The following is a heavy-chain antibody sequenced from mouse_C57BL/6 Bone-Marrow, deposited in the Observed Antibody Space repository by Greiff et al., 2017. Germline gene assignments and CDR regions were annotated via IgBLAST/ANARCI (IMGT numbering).Heavy chain of an antibody. CDR1: GYTFTDYY. J-gene: IGHJ4*01. Sequence: VQLQQSGPVLVKPGASVKMSCKASGYTFTDYYMNWVKQSHGKSLEWIGVINPYNGGTSYNQKFKGKATLTVDKSSSTAYMELNSLTSEDSAVYYCARRGNPYAMDYWGQGTSGTVSS. V-gene: IGHV1-19*01. CDR2: INPYNGGT. D-gene: IGHD2-1*01. CDR3: ARRGNPYAMDY.